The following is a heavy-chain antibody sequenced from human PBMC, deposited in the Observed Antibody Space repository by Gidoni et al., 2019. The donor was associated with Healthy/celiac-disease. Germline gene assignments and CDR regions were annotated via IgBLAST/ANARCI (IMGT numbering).Heavy chain of an antibody. V-gene: IGHV2-26*01. J-gene: IGHJ4*02. Sequence: QVTLKESGPVLVKPTETLTLTCTVSGFSLSTARMGVSWIRQPPGKALEWLAHIFSNDEKSYSTSLKSRLTISKDTSKSQVVLTMTNMDPVDTATYYCARSIRYYYDSSGYYYDSHYFDYWGQGTLVTVSS. CDR3: ARSIRYYYDSSGYYYDSHYFDY. CDR2: IFSNDEK. CDR1: GFSLSTARMG. D-gene: IGHD3-22*01.